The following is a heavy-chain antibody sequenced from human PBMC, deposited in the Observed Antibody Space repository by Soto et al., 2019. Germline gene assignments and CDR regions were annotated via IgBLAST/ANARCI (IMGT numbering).Heavy chain of an antibody. J-gene: IGHJ6*02. Sequence: ASVNVSCKASGYTFTSYGISWVRQAPGQGLEWMGWISAYNGNTNYAQKLQGRVTMTTDTSASTAYMELRGLRSDDTAVYYCARDRPYYYYGMDVWGQGTTVTVSS. CDR1: GYTFTSYG. CDR2: ISAYNGNT. V-gene: IGHV1-18*01. CDR3: ARDRPYYYYGMDV.